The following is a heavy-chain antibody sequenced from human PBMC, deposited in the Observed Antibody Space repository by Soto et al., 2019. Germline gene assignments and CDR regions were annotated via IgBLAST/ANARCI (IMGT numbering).Heavy chain of an antibody. CDR3: ARSRQLLYPDAFDI. D-gene: IGHD2-2*02. V-gene: IGHV1-2*04. J-gene: IGHJ3*02. CDR1: GYTFTGYY. Sequence: ASVKVSCKASGYTFTGYYMHWVRQAPGQGLEWMGWINPNSGGTNYARKFQGWVTMTRDTSISTAYMELSRLRSDDTAVYYCARSRQLLYPDAFDIWGQGTMVTVSS. CDR2: INPNSGGT.